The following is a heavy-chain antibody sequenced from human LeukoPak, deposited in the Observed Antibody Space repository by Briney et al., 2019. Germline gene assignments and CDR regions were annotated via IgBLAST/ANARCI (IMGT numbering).Heavy chain of an antibody. CDR2: INPNSGGT. CDR3: ASLLGRNYYGSGSSFDY. D-gene: IGHD3-10*01. V-gene: IGHV1-2*02. J-gene: IGHJ4*02. Sequence: GASVKVSCKASGYTLTGYYMHWGRQAPGQGLEWMGWINPNSGGTNYAQKFQGRVTMTRDTSIRTAYMELSRLRSDDTAVYYCASLLGRNYYGSGSSFDYWGQGTLVTVSS. CDR1: GYTLTGYY.